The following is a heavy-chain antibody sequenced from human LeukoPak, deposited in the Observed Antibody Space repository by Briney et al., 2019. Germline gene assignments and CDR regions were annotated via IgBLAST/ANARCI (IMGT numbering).Heavy chain of an antibody. CDR1: GYTFTSYD. J-gene: IGHJ6*03. V-gene: IGHV1-8*01. D-gene: IGHD2-2*01. CDR2: MNPNSGNT. CDR3: ARGVRDCSSTSCYLYYYYMDV. Sequence: ASVTVSCKASGYTFTSYDSNWVRQATGQGLEWMGWMNPNSGNTGYAQKSQGRVTMTRNTSISTAYMELSSLRSEDTAVYYCARGVRDCSSTSCYLYYYYMDVWGKGNTVTVSS.